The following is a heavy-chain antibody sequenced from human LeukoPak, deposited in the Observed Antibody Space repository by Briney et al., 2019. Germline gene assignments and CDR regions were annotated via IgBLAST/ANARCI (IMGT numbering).Heavy chain of an antibody. D-gene: IGHD4-17*01. CDR1: GYTFTGYY. J-gene: IGHJ4*02. CDR2: INPNSGGT. V-gene: IGHV1-2*02. CDR3: ARDRDYGDSFDY. Sequence: GASVKVSCKASGYTFTGYYTHWVRQAPGQGLEWMGWINPNSGGTNYAQKFQGRVTMTRDTSISTAYMELSRLRSDDTAVYYCARDRDYGDSFDYWGQGTLVTVSS.